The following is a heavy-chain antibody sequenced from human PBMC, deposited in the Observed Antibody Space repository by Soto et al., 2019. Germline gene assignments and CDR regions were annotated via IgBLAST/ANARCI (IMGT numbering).Heavy chain of an antibody. CDR1: GFTFSSYG. J-gene: IGHJ4*02. Sequence: WGSMRLSCAASGFTFSSYGMHWVRQAPGKGLEWVAVISYDGSNKYYADSVKGRFTISRDNSKNTLYLQMNSLRAEDTAVYYCAKDSSYYDSSGPSDYWGQGTLVTVSS. V-gene: IGHV3-30*18. D-gene: IGHD3-22*01. CDR2: ISYDGSNK. CDR3: AKDSSYYDSSGPSDY.